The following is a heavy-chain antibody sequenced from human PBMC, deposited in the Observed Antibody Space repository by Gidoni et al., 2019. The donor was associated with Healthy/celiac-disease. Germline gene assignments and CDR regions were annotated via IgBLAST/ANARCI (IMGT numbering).Heavy chain of an antibody. V-gene: IGHV3-23*01. Sequence: EVQLLESGGGLVQPGGSLSLSCSASGFTFSSYAMSWVRPSPGKGLEWVSAISGSGGSTYYADSVKGRFTISRDNSKNTLYLQMNSLRAEDTAVYYCAKDRWDGYCSGGSCYNWFDPWGQGTLVTVSS. D-gene: IGHD2-15*01. CDR2: ISGSGGST. CDR1: GFTFSSYA. J-gene: IGHJ5*02. CDR3: AKDRWDGYCSGGSCYNWFDP.